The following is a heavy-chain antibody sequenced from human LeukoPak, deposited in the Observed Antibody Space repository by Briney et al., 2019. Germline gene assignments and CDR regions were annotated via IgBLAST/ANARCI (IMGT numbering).Heavy chain of an antibody. CDR1: GFTFSSYE. CDR2: ISSSGSTI. CDR3: ARDLGERGDSPDFDY. Sequence: PGGSLRLSCAASGFTFSSYEMNWVRQAPGKGLEWVSYISSSGSTIYYADSVKGRFTISRDNAKNSLYLQMNSLRAEDTAIYYSARDLGERGDSPDFDYWGQGTLVTVSS. V-gene: IGHV3-48*03. J-gene: IGHJ4*02. D-gene: IGHD3-16*01.